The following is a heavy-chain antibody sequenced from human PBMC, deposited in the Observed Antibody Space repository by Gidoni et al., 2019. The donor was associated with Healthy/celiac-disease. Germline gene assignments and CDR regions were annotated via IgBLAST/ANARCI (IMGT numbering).Heavy chain of an antibody. CDR3: ARGATTGTGDNWFDP. Sequence: QLQLQESGPGLVKPSETLSLTCTVSGGSISSSSYYWGWIRQPPGKGLEWIGSIYYSGSTYYNPSLKSRVTISVDTSKNQFSLKLSSVTAADTAVYYCARGATTGTGDNWFDPWGQGTLVTVSS. J-gene: IGHJ5*02. D-gene: IGHD1-26*01. V-gene: IGHV4-39*01. CDR2: IYYSGST. CDR1: GGSISSSSYY.